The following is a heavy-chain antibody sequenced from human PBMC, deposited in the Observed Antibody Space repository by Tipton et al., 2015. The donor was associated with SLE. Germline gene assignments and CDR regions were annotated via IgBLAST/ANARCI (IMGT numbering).Heavy chain of an antibody. V-gene: IGHV4-30-4*08. D-gene: IGHD4-17*01. J-gene: IGHJ3*02. CDR3: ARDEKGTTVPRDAFDI. Sequence: LSLTCTVSGGSISSSSYYWGWIRQPAGKGLEWIGYIYYSGSTYYNPSLKSRVTISVDTSKNQFSLKLSSVTAADTAVYYCARDEKGTTVPRDAFDIWGQGTMVTVSS. CDR2: IYYSGST. CDR1: GGSISSSSYY.